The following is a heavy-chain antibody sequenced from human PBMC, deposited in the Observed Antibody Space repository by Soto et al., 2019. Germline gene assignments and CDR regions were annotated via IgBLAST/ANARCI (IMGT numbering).Heavy chain of an antibody. CDR2: IYYSGTT. CDR3: ARREIQGPIDY. Sequence: SETLSLTCAVSGYSISSSNWWGWIRQPPGKGLEWIGYIYYSGTTYYNPSLKSRVTMSVDTSKNQFSPKLTSVTAVDTAVYYCARREIQGPIDYWGQGTQVTVSS. CDR1: GYSISSSNW. V-gene: IGHV4-28*01. D-gene: IGHD1-26*01. J-gene: IGHJ4*02.